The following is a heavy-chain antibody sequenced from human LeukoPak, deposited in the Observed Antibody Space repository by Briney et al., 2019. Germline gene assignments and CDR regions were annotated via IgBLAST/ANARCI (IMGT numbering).Heavy chain of an antibody. Sequence: GGSLRLSCAASGFTLSSYAMSWVRQAPGKGLEWVSAISVSGNTYHADSVKGRFTISRDSSKNTLYLQMNRLRAEDAAVYYCAKAPVTTCSGAYCYPFDYWGQGPLVTVSS. D-gene: IGHD2-21*01. CDR1: GFTLSSYA. V-gene: IGHV3-23*01. CDR2: ISVSGNT. J-gene: IGHJ4*02. CDR3: AKAPVTTCSGAYCYPFDY.